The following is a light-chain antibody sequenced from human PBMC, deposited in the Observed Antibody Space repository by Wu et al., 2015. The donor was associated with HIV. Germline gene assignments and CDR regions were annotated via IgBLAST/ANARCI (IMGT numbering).Light chain of an antibody. Sequence: DTQMTQSPSSLSASVGDRVTITCRASQNILTFLNWYQQKPGEAPQLVIYAASTLQSGVPSRFSGSGSGTDFTLTISCLQSEDFATYYCQQYYSYPLTFGGGTKVEIK. V-gene: IGKV1-39*01. CDR2: AAS. CDR3: QQYYSYPLT. CDR1: QNILTF. J-gene: IGKJ4*01.